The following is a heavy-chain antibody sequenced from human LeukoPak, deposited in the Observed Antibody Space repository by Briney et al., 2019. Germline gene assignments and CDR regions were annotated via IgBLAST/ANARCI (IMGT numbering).Heavy chain of an antibody. V-gene: IGHV1-2*06. D-gene: IGHD4-11*01. CDR3: ARGTTVTTRRGDWFDP. Sequence: ASVKVSCKASGYTFTGYYMHWVRQAPGQGLEWMGRINPNSGGTNYAQKFQGRVTMTRDTSISTAYMELSRLRSDDTAVYYCARGTTVTTRRGDWFDPWGQGTLVTASS. J-gene: IGHJ5*02. CDR2: INPNSGGT. CDR1: GYTFTGYY.